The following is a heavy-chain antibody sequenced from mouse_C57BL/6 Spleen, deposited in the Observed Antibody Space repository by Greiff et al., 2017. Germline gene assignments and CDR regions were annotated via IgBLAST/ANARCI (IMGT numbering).Heavy chain of an antibody. D-gene: IGHD1-1*01. CDR2: IYPGNSDT. CDR3: TRSYYYGSSYVGAMDY. CDR1: GYTFTSYW. J-gene: IGHJ4*01. V-gene: IGHV1-5*01. Sequence: DVQLQESGTVLARPGASVKMSCKTSGYTFTSYWMHWVKQRPGQGLEWIGAIYPGNSDTSYNQKFKGKAKLTAVTSASTAYMELSSLTNEDSAVYYCTRSYYYGSSYVGAMDYWGQGTSVTVSS.